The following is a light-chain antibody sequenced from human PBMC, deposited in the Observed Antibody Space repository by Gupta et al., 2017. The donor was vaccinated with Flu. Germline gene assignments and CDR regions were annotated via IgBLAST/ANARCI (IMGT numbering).Light chain of an antibody. CDR2: KAS. J-gene: IGKJ1*01. CDR3: QQYYGPWT. V-gene: IGKV1-5*03. Sequence: DYQMTQSPSTLSASVGDRVTITCRASQTIKTWLAWFQRKPGEAPKLLIYKASTGETGVPSRFSGSGYGTEFTLTSSSRQPDDFANYYCQQYYGPWTFGQGTKVEIK. CDR1: QTIKTW.